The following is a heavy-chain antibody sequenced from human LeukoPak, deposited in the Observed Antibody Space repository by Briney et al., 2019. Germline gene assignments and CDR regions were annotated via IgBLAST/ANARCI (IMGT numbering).Heavy chain of an antibody. J-gene: IGHJ5*02. CDR3: ARDPRITIFGVVITTYNWFDP. Sequence: ASVKVSCKASGYTFTSYGISWVRQAPGQGLEWMGWISAYNGNTNYAQKLQGRVIMTTDTSTSTAYMELRSLRSDDTAVYYCARDPRITIFGVVITTYNWFDPWGQGTLVTVSS. CDR1: GYTFTSYG. D-gene: IGHD3-3*01. V-gene: IGHV1-18*01. CDR2: ISAYNGNT.